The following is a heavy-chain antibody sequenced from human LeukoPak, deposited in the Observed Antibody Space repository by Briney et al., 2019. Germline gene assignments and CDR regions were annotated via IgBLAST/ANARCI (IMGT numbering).Heavy chain of an antibody. Sequence: GGPLRLSCAASGFTFSSYAMSWVRHAPGKGLEWVSAISGSGGSTYYADSVKGRFTICSDNSTNTLYLQMNSLSAEDTAVYYCAKWLRFLAYFDYWGQETVDSVSS. D-gene: IGHD3-3*01. V-gene: IGHV3-23*01. J-gene: IGHJ4*02. CDR3: AKWLRFLAYFDY. CDR1: GFTFSSYA. CDR2: ISGSGGST.